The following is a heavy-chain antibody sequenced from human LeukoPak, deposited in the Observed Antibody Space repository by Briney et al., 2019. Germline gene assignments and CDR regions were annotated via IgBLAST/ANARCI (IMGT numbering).Heavy chain of an antibody. CDR3: ARLGDKGYSSTWYKTVYYFDY. Sequence: SETLSLTCTVSGYSISSSYYWGWIRQPPGKGLEWIGSIYYSGSTYYNPSLKSRVTLSVDTSKNQFSLKLSSVTAADTAVYYCARLGDKGYSSTWYKTVYYFDYWGQGTLVTVSS. CDR1: GYSISSSYY. J-gene: IGHJ4*02. D-gene: IGHD6-13*01. V-gene: IGHV4-39*01. CDR2: IYYSGST.